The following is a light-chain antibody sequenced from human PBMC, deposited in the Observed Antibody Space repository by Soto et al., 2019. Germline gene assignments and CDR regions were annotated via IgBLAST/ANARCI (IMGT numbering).Light chain of an antibody. CDR2: EVA. J-gene: IGLJ2*01. CDR1: SSDVGGYDF. Sequence: QSALTQPPSASGSPGQSVTISCTGTSSDVGGYDFVSWYQQHPGKAPKILIYEVAKRASGVPDRFSGSKSGNTASLTVSGRQPDDEADYYCNSYGGNPNVVFGGGTKLTVL. CDR3: NSYGGNPNVV. V-gene: IGLV2-8*01.